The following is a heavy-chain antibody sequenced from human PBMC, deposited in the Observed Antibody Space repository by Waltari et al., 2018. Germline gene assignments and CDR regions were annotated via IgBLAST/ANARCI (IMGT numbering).Heavy chain of an antibody. V-gene: IGHV1-69-2*01. CDR1: GYTLSDSY. D-gene: IGHD3-3*02. CDR2: GDPDDGQT. CDR3: ATGLGDSISASRPFEI. J-gene: IGHJ3*02. Sequence: EVRLLQSGAEVKKPGTTFKISCRLSGYTLSDSYIHWIQQAPGKGLQWLGPGDPDDGQTIYAEALQGRISMTADSSRKTVYMELTSLTSDDSAVYYCATGLGDSISASRPFEIWGQGTVITVSS.